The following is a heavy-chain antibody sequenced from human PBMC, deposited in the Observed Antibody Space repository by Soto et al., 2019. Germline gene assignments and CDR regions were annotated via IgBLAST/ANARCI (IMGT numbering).Heavy chain of an antibody. CDR2: ISNDGSNK. V-gene: IGHV3-30-3*01. CDR3: AREGGYSSSSRPLDY. D-gene: IGHD6-6*01. Sequence: PGGSLRLSCAASGFTFSSYAMHWVRQAPGKGLEWVAVISNDGSNKYYADSVKGRFTISRDNSKNTLYLQMNSLRAEDTAVYYCAREGGYSSSSRPLDYWGQGTLVTVSS. J-gene: IGHJ4*02. CDR1: GFTFSSYA.